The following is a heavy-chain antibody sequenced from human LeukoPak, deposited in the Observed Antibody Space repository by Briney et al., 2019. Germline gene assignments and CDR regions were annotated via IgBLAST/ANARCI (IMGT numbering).Heavy chain of an antibody. V-gene: IGHV3-30*04. D-gene: IGHD2-2*01. CDR3: AKGPPYCSSTSCYYYGMDV. Sequence: GGSLRLSCAASGFTFSSYAMHWVRQAPGKGLEWVAVISYDGSNKCYADSVKGRFTISRDNSKNTLYLQMNSLRAEDTAVYYCAKGPPYCSSTSCYYYGMDVWGKGTTVTVSS. J-gene: IGHJ6*04. CDR1: GFTFSSYA. CDR2: ISYDGSNK.